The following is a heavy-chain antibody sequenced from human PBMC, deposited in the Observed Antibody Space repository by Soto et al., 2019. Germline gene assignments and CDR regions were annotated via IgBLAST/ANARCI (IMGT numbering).Heavy chain of an antibody. Sequence: ASVKVSCKASGYTFTGYYMHWVRQAPGQGLEWMGWINPNSGGTNYAQKFQGWVTMTRDTSISTAYMELSRLRSDDTAVYYCARGVDYGGNSFAGYYYGMDVRGQGTTVTVSS. CDR1: GYTFTGYY. J-gene: IGHJ6*02. D-gene: IGHD4-17*01. CDR3: ARGVDYGGNSFAGYYYGMDV. V-gene: IGHV1-2*04. CDR2: INPNSGGT.